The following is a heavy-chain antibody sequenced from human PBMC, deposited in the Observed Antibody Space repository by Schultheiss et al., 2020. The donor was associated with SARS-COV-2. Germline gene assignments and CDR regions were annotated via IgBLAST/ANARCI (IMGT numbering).Heavy chain of an antibody. CDR2: IYTSGST. CDR3: AKNPKAGTTVDWFDP. Sequence: SETLSLTCTVSGGSISSGGYYWSWIRQPPGKGLEWIGRIYTSGSTNYNPSLKSRVTISVDTSKNQFSLKLSSVTAADTAVYYCAKNPKAGTTVDWFDPWGQGTLGTVSS. CDR1: GGSISSGGYY. V-gene: IGHV4-61*02. J-gene: IGHJ5*02. D-gene: IGHD1-7*01.